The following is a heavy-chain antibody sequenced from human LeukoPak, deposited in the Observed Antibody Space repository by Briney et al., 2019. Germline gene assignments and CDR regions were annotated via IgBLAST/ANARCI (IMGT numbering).Heavy chain of an antibody. D-gene: IGHD4-17*01. J-gene: IGHJ4*02. CDR2: IYYSGRS. V-gene: IGHV4-39*01. CDR3: GRGLRGGLFDY. CDR1: GGSITGSSHY. Sequence: PSETLSLTCTVSGGSITGSSHYWGGIRQPPGKGLEWIGSIYYSGRSYYNPSLKSRVTISVDTSKNQFSLKLNSVTAADTAVYYCGRGLRGGLFDYWGQGTLVTVSS.